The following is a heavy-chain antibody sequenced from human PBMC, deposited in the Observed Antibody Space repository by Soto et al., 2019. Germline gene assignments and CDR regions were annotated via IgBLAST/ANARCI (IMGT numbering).Heavy chain of an antibody. J-gene: IGHJ6*04. CDR3: ARSHTMTGYYTGCRFYGVVV. D-gene: IGHD3-9*01. CDR1: GGSISGYY. V-gene: IGHV4-34*01. CDR2: INPRGST. Sequence: PSETLSLTCAVYGGSISGYYWSWIRPPPGKGLEWMGEINPRGSTNYNPSLKRRVPISVDTSKNQFSLKMSPVTAADTAVHYCARSHTMTGYYTGCRFYGVVVRGKGTTLAVSS.